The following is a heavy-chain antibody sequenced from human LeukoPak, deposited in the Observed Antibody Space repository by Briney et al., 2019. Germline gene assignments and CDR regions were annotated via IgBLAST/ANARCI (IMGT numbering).Heavy chain of an antibody. CDR3: TKYYYDSSGYYYSDY. Sequence: PGRSLRLSCTASGFSFGDYAMSWVRQAPGKGLEWVGFIRSKAYGGTTEYAASVKGRFTISRDDSKSIAYLQMNSLETEDTAVYYCTKYYYDSSGYYYSDYWGQGTLVTVSS. J-gene: IGHJ4*02. CDR2: IRSKAYGGTT. CDR1: GFSFGDYA. D-gene: IGHD3-22*01. V-gene: IGHV3-49*04.